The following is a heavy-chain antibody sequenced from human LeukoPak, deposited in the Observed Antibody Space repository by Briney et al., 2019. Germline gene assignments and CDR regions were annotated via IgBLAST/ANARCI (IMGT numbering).Heavy chain of an antibody. J-gene: IGHJ6*03. Sequence: GSLRLSCAASGFTFSSYWMNWVRQAPGKGLEWVANIKQDGSEKYYVDSVKGRFTISRDNAKNSLYLQMNSLRAEDTAVYYCARDGVTMVRGVKVLDYYYYYMDVWGQGTLVTVSS. V-gene: IGHV3-7*01. D-gene: IGHD3-10*01. CDR3: ARDGVTMVRGVKVLDYYYYYMDV. CDR1: GFTFSSYW. CDR2: IKQDGSEK.